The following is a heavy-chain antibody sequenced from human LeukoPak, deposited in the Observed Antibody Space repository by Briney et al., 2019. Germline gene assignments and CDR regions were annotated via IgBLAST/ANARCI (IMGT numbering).Heavy chain of an antibody. D-gene: IGHD2-2*01. CDR1: GGSISSGGYY. V-gene: IGHV4-31*03. Sequence: PSETLSLTCTVSGGSISSGGYYWSWIRQHPGKGLEWIGYIYYGGSTYYNPSLKSRVTISVDTSKNQFSLKLSSVTAADTAVYYCARMDYIVVPAAMRGGVFDYWGQGTLVTVSS. J-gene: IGHJ4*02. CDR3: ARMDYIVVPAAMRGGVFDY. CDR2: IYYGGST.